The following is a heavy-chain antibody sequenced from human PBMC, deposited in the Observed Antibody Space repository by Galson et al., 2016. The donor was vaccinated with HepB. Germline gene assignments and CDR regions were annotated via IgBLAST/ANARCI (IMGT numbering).Heavy chain of an antibody. J-gene: IGHJ4*02. CDR3: VRLRTAAAVANRRGSVY. Sequence: ETLSPTCTVSGDSISNVGRHWGWFRQSPEMGLEYIGRIHHSGHSYYNPHLTSRVTVSADLSRNQFFLRLTSVTAADTAIYYCVRLRTAAAVANRRGSVYWSQGTRVTVSS. CDR1: GDSISNVGRH. D-gene: IGHD6-13*01. V-gene: IGHV4-39*01. CDR2: IHHSGHS.